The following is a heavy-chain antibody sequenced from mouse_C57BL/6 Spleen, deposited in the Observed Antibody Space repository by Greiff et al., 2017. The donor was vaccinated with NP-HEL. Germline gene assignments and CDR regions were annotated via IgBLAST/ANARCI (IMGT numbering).Heavy chain of an antibody. Sequence: QVQLQQPGAELVKPGASVKLSCKASGYTFTSYWMHWVKQRPGQGLEWIGMIHPNSGSTNYNEKFKSKATLTVDKSSSTAYMQLSSLTSEDSAVYYCARIYYDYDAGGYYFDYWGQGTTLTVSS. J-gene: IGHJ2*01. D-gene: IGHD2-4*01. V-gene: IGHV1-64*01. CDR2: IHPNSGST. CDR1: GYTFTSYW. CDR3: ARIYYDYDAGGYYFDY.